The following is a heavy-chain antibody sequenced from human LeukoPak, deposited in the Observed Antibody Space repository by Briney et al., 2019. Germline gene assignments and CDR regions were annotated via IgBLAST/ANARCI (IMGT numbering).Heavy chain of an antibody. CDR3: AKDFSHSSGWYWYFDY. CDR2: ISYDGSNK. J-gene: IGHJ4*02. Sequence: GGSLRLSCAASGFTFSSYGMHWVRQAPGKGLEWVAVISYDGSNKYYADSVKGRFTISRDNSKNTLYLQMNSLRAEDTAVFYCAKDFSHSSGWYWYFDYWGQGTLVTVSS. D-gene: IGHD6-19*01. V-gene: IGHV3-30*18. CDR1: GFTFSSYG.